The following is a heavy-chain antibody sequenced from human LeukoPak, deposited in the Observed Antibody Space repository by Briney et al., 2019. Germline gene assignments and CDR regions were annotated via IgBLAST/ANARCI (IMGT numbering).Heavy chain of an antibody. V-gene: IGHV5-51*01. CDR2: IYPGDYDA. Sequence: GESLKISCKGSGYSFTTYWIGWVRQMPGKGLEWMGIIYPGDYDARYSPSFQGQVTISADNSISTAYLQWNSLKASDTAMYYCARHDDYYGSGSYGDYWGQGTLVTVSS. CDR3: ARHDDYYGSGSYGDY. J-gene: IGHJ4*02. CDR1: GYSFTTYW. D-gene: IGHD3-10*01.